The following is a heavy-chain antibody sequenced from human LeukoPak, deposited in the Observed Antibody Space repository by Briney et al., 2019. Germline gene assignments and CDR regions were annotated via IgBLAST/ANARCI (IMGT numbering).Heavy chain of an antibody. CDR3: ASGPRNWFGP. CDR2: IYYSGST. J-gene: IGHJ5*02. V-gene: IGHV4-31*03. CDR1: GGSISSGGYY. Sequence: SQTLSLTCTVSGGSISSGGYYWSWTRHHPGKGLEWIGSIYYSGSTYYNPSLKSRFTISVDTSKSQCSLKLSSVTAADTAVYYCASGPRNWFGPWGQGTLVTVSS.